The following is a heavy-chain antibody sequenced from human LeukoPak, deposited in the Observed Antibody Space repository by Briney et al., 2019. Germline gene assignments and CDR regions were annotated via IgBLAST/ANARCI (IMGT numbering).Heavy chain of an antibody. CDR3: ASLLFGGRGEC. CDR2: IYFSGTT. D-gene: IGHD1-26*01. J-gene: IGHJ4*02. CDR1: GGSISTYY. Sequence: PSETLSLTCAVSGGSISTYYWSWIRQPPGRALEWIGYIYFSGTTNYNPSLKSRVTISVDTSKNQFSLSLTSVTAADTAVYYCASLLFGGRGECWGQGTLVTVSS. V-gene: IGHV4-59*01.